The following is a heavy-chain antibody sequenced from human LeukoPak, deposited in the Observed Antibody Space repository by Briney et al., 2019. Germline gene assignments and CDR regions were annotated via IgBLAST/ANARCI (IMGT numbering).Heavy chain of an antibody. D-gene: IGHD6-13*01. CDR3: ARDPNEPYSSSWYYYGMDV. J-gene: IGHJ6*02. V-gene: IGHV1-18*01. Sequence: ASVKVSCKASGYTFTSYGISWVRQAPGQGLEWMGWISAYNGNTNYAQKLQGRVTVTTDTSTSTAYMELRSLRSDDTAVYYCARDPNEPYSSSWYYYGMDVWGQGTTVTVSS. CDR1: GYTFTSYG. CDR2: ISAYNGNT.